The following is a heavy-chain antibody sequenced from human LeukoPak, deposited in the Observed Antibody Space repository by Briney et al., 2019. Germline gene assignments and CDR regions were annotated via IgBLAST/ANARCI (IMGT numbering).Heavy chain of an antibody. CDR2: IYYSGST. J-gene: IGHJ3*02. CDR1: GGSISSSSYY. V-gene: IGHV4-39*07. Sequence: SETLSLSCTVSGGSISSSSYYWGWIRQPPGKGLEWIGSIYYSGSTYYNPSLKSRVTISVDTSKNQFSLKLSSVTAADTAVYYCARGSVEMATIGPGDDAFDIWGQGTMVTVSS. CDR3: ARGSVEMATIGPGDDAFDI. D-gene: IGHD5-24*01.